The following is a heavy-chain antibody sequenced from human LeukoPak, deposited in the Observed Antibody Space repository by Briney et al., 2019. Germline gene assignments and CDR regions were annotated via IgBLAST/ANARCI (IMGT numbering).Heavy chain of an antibody. D-gene: IGHD3-3*01. CDR1: GFTFSSYA. Sequence: PGGSLRLSCAASGFTFSSYAMSWVRQAPGKGLEWVSAISGSGGSTYYADSVKGRFTISRDNSKNTLYLQMNSLRAEDTAVYYCAGDNGVVHGVYYMDVWGKGTTVTVS. J-gene: IGHJ6*03. V-gene: IGHV3-23*01. CDR2: ISGSGGST. CDR3: AGDNGVVHGVYYMDV.